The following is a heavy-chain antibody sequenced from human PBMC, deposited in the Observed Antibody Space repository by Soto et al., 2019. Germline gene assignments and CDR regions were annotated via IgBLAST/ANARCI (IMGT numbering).Heavy chain of an antibody. CDR3: ARGPTDYYDNSANYFLHY. CDR1: GYTFITYG. D-gene: IGHD3-22*01. CDR2: ISTYNGNT. J-gene: IGHJ4*02. Sequence: QVQLVQSGAEVNKPGASVKVSCKASGYTFITYGVSWVRQAPGQGLDWLGWISTYNGNTRYAERLQGRVNMTTETTTNTAYMELRNLRSDDTAVYYCARGPTDYYDNSANYFLHYWGQGTLVTVSS. V-gene: IGHV1-18*01.